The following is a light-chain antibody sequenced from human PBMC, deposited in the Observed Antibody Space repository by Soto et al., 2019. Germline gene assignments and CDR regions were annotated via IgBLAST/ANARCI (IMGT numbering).Light chain of an antibody. Sequence: QSALTQPHSASGTPGQRVTISCSGSSSKIGSNSVHWFQQVPGTAPKPLIYSSNQRPSGVPEQFSSSKSGTSASLAISGTQFEDEADYYCAEWDDSLNGHVFGAGTKVTVL. CDR1: SSKIGSNS. CDR3: AEWDDSLNGHV. J-gene: IGLJ1*01. CDR2: SSN. V-gene: IGLV1-44*01.